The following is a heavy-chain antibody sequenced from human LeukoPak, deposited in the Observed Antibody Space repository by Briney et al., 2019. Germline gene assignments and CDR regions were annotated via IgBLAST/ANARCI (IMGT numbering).Heavy chain of an antibody. J-gene: IGHJ6*02. CDR2: ISDSGTDT. CDR1: GFRFSSYA. Sequence: PGGSQRLSCAASGFRFSSYAMTWVRQAPGKGLEWVSVISDSGTDTYYADSVKGRFTISRDNSKTTLYLQMNSLRAEDTAVYYCARARSYYYGLDVWDQGTTVTVSS. V-gene: IGHV3-23*01. CDR3: ARARSYYYGLDV.